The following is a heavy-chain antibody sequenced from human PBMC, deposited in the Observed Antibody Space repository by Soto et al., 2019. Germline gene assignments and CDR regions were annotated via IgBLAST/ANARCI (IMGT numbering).Heavy chain of an antibody. CDR1: GYTFTSYG. CDR2: ISAYNGDT. CDR3: ARGTRTRADY. D-gene: IGHD2-2*01. V-gene: IGHV1-18*01. J-gene: IGHJ4*02. Sequence: GASVKVSCKASGYTFTSYGISWVRQAPGQGLEWMGWISAYNGDTNFAQKLQGRVSMTTDTSTSTVYMELRSLRSDDTAVYYCARGTRTRADYWGQGTLVTVSS.